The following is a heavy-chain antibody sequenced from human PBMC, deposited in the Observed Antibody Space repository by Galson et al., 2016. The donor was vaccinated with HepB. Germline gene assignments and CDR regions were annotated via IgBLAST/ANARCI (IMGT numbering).Heavy chain of an antibody. CDR1: GFSFSSHG. D-gene: IGHD3-22*01. CDR2: ISHDGSDK. Sequence: SLRLSCAASGFSFSSHGMHWVRQAPGKGLEWVALISHDGSDKFYAVSVKGRFTISRDNSKNTLYLQINSLRAEDTAVYYCARAYHYTLDYWGQGTLVTVSS. V-gene: IGHV3-30*03. J-gene: IGHJ4*02. CDR3: ARAYHYTLDY.